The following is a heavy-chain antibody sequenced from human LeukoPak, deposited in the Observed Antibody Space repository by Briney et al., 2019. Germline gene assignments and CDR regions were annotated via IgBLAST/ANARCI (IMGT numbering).Heavy chain of an antibody. Sequence: PGGSLRLSCAASGFALNNYAMHWVRQAPGKGLEWVAVIWYDGSNEHYSDSVKGRFAISRDISKNTLYLQMNSLRAEDTAVYFCARDPGLRLDLWGQGTLLTVSS. CDR3: ARDPGLRLDL. V-gene: IGHV3-33*01. CDR1: GFALNNYA. CDR2: IWYDGSNE. J-gene: IGHJ4*02. D-gene: IGHD3-3*01.